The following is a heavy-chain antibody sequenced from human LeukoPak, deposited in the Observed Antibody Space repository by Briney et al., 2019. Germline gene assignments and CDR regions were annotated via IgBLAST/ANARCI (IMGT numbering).Heavy chain of an antibody. Sequence: GGSLRLSCAASGFTFSSYTIKWVRQAPGKGLKHVSAIISNGGSTHYTDSVKGRFSISRDNSKNTVYFQMGSLRPENMALYYCARVKMGATINDYYYYSMDVWGRGTTVTASS. J-gene: IGHJ6*03. V-gene: IGHV3-64*02. D-gene: IGHD1-26*01. CDR1: GFTFSSYT. CDR3: ARVKMGATINDYYYYSMDV. CDR2: IISNGGST.